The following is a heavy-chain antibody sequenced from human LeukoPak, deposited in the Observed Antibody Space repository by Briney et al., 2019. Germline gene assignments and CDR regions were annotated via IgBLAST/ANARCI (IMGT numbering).Heavy chain of an antibody. D-gene: IGHD3/OR15-3a*01. CDR3: ARQTGSGLFILP. J-gene: IGHJ4*02. CDR2: IYYTGNT. CDR1: GVSISSSYSY. Sequence: SETLSLACTVSGVSISSSYSYWGWIRQPPGMGLEWIGSIYYTGNTYYNASLKSQVSISIDTSKNQFSLKLTSVTAADTAVYYCARQTGSGLFILPGGQGTLVTVSS. V-gene: IGHV4-39*01.